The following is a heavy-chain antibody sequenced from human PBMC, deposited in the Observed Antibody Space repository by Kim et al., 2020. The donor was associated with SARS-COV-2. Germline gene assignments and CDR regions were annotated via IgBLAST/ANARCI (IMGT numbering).Heavy chain of an antibody. V-gene: IGHV3-21*01. CDR3: VAEAGGTGWDYYYYGMDV. D-gene: IGHD6-13*01. Sequence: GGSLRLSCAASGFTFSSYSMNWVRQAPGKGLEWVSSISSSSSYIYYADSVKGRFTISRDNAKNSLYLQMNSLRAEDTAVYYCVAEAGGTGWDYYYYGMDVWGQGTTVTVSS. J-gene: IGHJ6*02. CDR2: ISSSSSYI. CDR1: GFTFSSYS.